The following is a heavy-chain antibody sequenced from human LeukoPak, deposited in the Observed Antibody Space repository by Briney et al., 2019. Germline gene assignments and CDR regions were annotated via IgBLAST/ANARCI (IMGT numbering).Heavy chain of an antibody. J-gene: IGHJ4*02. V-gene: IGHV3-7*01. D-gene: IGHD3-10*01. CDR1: GFTFSSYG. CDR3: ARDLNWAGY. Sequence: GGSLRLSCAASGFTFSSYGMHWVRQAPGKGLEWVANINQEGSETYYVDSVKGRFTISRDNAKNSLYLQMNSLRVEDTAAYYCARDLNWAGYWGQGTLVTVSS. CDR2: INQEGSET.